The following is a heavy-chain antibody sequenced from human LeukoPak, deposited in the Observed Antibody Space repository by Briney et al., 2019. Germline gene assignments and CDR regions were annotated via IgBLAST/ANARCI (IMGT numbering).Heavy chain of an antibody. CDR2: INWNGGST. J-gene: IGHJ4*02. CDR1: GFTFSSYA. V-gene: IGHV3-20*04. Sequence: GGSLRLSCAASGFTFSSYAMSWVRQAPGKGLEWVSGINWNGGSTGYADSVKGRFTISRDNAKNSLYLQMNSLRAEDTALYYCARVFGITMVRGVGSFDYWGQGTLVTVSS. D-gene: IGHD3-10*01. CDR3: ARVFGITMVRGVGSFDY.